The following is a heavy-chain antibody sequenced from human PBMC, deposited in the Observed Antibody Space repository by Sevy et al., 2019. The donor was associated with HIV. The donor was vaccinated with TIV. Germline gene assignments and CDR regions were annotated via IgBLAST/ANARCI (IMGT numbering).Heavy chain of an antibody. CDR2: LIGGGSRA. Sequence: GGSLRLSCAASGFPFSNFAMSWVRQAPGKGLEWVSTLIGGGSRAYYADSVTGRFIISRDNSRNTLYLQLNSLRAEDTAIYYCAKRRVQSGLSGGGANYGMDVCGRGTTVTVSS. D-gene: IGHD2-8*02. CDR3: AKRRVQSGLSGGGANYGMDV. CDR1: GFPFSNFA. V-gene: IGHV3-23*01. J-gene: IGHJ6*02.